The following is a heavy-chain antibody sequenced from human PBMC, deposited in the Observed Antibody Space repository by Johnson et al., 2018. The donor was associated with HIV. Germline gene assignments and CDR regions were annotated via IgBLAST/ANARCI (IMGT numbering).Heavy chain of an antibody. V-gene: IGHV3-30*04. CDR3: ARDRVATEAFDI. J-gene: IGHJ3*02. D-gene: IGHD5-12*01. Sequence: QVQLVESGGGVVQPGRSLRLSCAASGFTFSSYVMHWFRQAPGKGLEWVAVISYDASNKYYADSVKGRFTISRDNSKNTLFLQMNCLRPEDTAIYYCARDRVATEAFDIWCQGTMVTVSS. CDR1: GFTFSSYV. CDR2: ISYDASNK.